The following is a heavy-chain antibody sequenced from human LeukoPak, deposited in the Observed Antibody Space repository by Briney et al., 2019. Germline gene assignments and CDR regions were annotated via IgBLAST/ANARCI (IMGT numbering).Heavy chain of an antibody. Sequence: SETLSLTCTVSGYSISSGYYWGWIRQPPGEGLGWIGSIYHSGSNYYNPSLKSRVTISVDTSKNQFSLKLSSVTAAATAVYYCARDTDYYDSSGLRRGVGYNWFDPWGQGTLVTVSS. CDR3: ARDTDYYDSSGLRRGVGYNWFDP. V-gene: IGHV4-38-2*02. CDR1: GYSISSGYY. J-gene: IGHJ5*02. CDR2: IYHSGSN. D-gene: IGHD3-22*01.